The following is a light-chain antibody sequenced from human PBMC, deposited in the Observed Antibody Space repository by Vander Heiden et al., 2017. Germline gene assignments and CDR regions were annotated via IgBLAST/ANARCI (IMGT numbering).Light chain of an antibody. CDR1: QSVSSW. CDR2: ETS. J-gene: IGKJ1*01. V-gene: IGKV1-5*03. Sequence: DIQMTQSPSTLSASVGDTVTITCRASQSVSSWLAWYQQKPGKAPKVLIYETSTLGGGVPSRFSGSGSGTEFTLTISSLQPDDFATYYCQQYNSYSWTFGQGTRVEVK. CDR3: QQYNSYSWT.